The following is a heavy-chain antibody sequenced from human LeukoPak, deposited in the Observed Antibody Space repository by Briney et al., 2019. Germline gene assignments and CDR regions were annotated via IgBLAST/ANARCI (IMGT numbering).Heavy chain of an antibody. J-gene: IGHJ4*02. V-gene: IGHV4-38-2*02. CDR2: IYHSGST. CDR3: ARDVNYCSGGSCYYYFDY. D-gene: IGHD2-15*01. Sequence: SETLSLTCTVSGYSISSGYYWGWIRQPPGKGLEWIGRIYHSGSTYYNPSLKSRVTISVDTSKNQFSLKLSSVTAADTAVYYCARDVNYCSGGSCYYYFDYWGQGTLVTVSS. CDR1: GYSISSGYY.